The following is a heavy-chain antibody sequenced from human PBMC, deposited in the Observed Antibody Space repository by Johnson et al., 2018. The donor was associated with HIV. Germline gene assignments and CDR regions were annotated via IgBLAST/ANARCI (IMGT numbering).Heavy chain of an antibody. CDR3: TRGPRNPGLDLVDI. V-gene: IGHV3-72*01. Sequence: VQLVESGGGLVQPGGSLRLSCVASGFTFSDHYMDWVRQAPGKGLEWVGRSRNKANSYTTEYAASVKGRFTISRDDSKNSLDLQMNSLKTEDTAVYYCTRGPRNPGLDLVDIWGQGTMVTVSS. D-gene: IGHD1-14*01. J-gene: IGHJ3*02. CDR1: GFTFSDHY. CDR2: SRNKANSYTT.